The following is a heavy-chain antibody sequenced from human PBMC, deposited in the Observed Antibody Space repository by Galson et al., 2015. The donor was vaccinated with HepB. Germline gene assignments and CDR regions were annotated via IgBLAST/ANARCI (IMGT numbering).Heavy chain of an antibody. D-gene: IGHD6-13*01. J-gene: IGHJ4*02. CDR2: INPNSGGT. V-gene: IGHV1-2*04. CDR3: AIAAAGYYFDY. CDR1: GYTFTGYY. Sequence: SVKVSCKASGYTFTGYYMHWVRQAPGQGLEWMGWINPNSGGTNYALKFQGWVTMTRDTSISTAYMELSRLRSDDTAVYYCAIAAAGYYFDYWGQGTLVTVSS.